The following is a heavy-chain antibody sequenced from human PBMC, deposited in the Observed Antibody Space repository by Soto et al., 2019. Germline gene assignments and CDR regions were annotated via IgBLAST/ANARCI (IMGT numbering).Heavy chain of an antibody. CDR1: GGSTSSYY. CDR2: IYYSGST. J-gene: IGHJ4*02. CDR3: ARAGETYYDFWSGFSPIDY. Sequence: PSETLSLTCTVSGGSTSSYYWSWIRQPPGKRLEWIGYIYYSGSTNYNPFLKSRVDISIDTSKNQISLTLNSVTAADTAVYYCARAGETYYDFWSGFSPIDYWGPGTLVTVSS. V-gene: IGHV4-59*01. D-gene: IGHD3-3*01.